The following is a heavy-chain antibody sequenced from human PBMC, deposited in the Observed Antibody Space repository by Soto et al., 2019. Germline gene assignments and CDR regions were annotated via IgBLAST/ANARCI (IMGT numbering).Heavy chain of an antibody. CDR3: VCQMLETRDS. D-gene: IGHD1-1*01. CDR1: GGSLDSLT. CDR2: IIPVDSMA. V-gene: IGHV1-69*02. Sequence: QVQLVQSGAEMRQPRSSVRVSCKASGGSLDSLTISWLRQAPGQGLEWMGWIIPVDSMARSAEKFQDRINSAEDKSTDSMEMEVAKLRSDYTVVCYCVCQMLETRDSWRQGT. J-gene: IGHJ4*02.